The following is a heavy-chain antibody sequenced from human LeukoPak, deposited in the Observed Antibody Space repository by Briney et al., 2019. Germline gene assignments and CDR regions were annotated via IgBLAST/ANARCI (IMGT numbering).Heavy chain of an antibody. Sequence: SETLSLTCAVSGGSISSSNWWSWVRQPPGKGLEWIGEMYHSGSTNCNPSLKSRVTISVDKSKNQFSLKLSSVTAADTAVYYCGRKIAVAPYYFDYWGQGTLVTVSS. J-gene: IGHJ4*02. V-gene: IGHV4-4*02. D-gene: IGHD6-19*01. CDR1: GGSISSSNW. CDR3: GRKIAVAPYYFDY. CDR2: MYHSGST.